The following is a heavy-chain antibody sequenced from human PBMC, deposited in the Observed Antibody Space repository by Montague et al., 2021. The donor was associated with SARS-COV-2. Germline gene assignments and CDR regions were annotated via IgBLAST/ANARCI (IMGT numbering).Heavy chain of an antibody. CDR1: GDSITSNTHY. Sequence: TLSLTCTVSGDSITSNTHYWDWVRQPAGKGLEWIGSLLTSGGTNFNPSLKSRLTISRDTSKNEFYLKLSSVTAADTAVYYCARDSPHFDFWRGHYGDKYYMDIWGKGTRSPSP. D-gene: IGHD3-3*01. V-gene: IGHV4-61*02. CDR3: ARDSPHFDFWRGHYGDKYYMDI. J-gene: IGHJ6*03. CDR2: LLTSGGT.